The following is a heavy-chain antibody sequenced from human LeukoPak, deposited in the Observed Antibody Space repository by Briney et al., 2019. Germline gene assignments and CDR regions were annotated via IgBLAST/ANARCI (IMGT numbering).Heavy chain of an antibody. Sequence: SQTLSLTCAISGDSVSSNSATWIWIRQSPSRGLEWLGRTYYRSMWYNDYAVSVKSRTTINPDTSKNQFSLQLNSVTPEDTAVYSCERPAMETRVYSSLDSGGRGPLVTVSS. CDR3: ERPAMETRVYSSLDS. V-gene: IGHV6-1*01. CDR2: TYYRSMWYN. D-gene: IGHD5-18*01. CDR1: GDSVSSNSAT. J-gene: IGHJ4*02.